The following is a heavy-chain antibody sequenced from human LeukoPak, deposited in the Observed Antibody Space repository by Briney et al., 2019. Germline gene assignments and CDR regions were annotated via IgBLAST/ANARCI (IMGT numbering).Heavy chain of an antibody. V-gene: IGHV3-74*01. CDR1: GNYW. CDR2: INSDGSWT. J-gene: IGHJ4*02. Sequence: GGSLRLSCAGAGNYWMHWVRQAPGKGLVWVSHINSDGSWTSYADSVKGRFTISKDNAKNTVYLQMNNLRAEDTAVYYCVSFYETYWGRGTLVTVSS. CDR3: VSFYETY. D-gene: IGHD2-2*01.